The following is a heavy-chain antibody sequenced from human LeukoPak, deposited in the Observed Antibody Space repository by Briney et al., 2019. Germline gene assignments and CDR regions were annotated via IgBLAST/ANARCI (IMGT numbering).Heavy chain of an antibody. V-gene: IGHV4-61*01. D-gene: IGHD6-6*01. Sequence: SETLSLTCAVSGYSISSGYYWGWIRQPPGKGLEWIGYIYYSGSTNYNPSLKSRVTISVDTSKNQFSLKLSSVTAADTAVYYCAGYSSSSRGYYYYMDVWGKGTTVTVSS. CDR1: GYSISSGYY. CDR3: AGYSSSSRGYYYYMDV. CDR2: IYYSGST. J-gene: IGHJ6*03.